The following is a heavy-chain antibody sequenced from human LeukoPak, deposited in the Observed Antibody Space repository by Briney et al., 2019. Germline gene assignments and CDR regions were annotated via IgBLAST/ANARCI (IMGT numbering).Heavy chain of an antibody. CDR3: ARERLGELTLDC. CDR1: GYTFTTYG. J-gene: IGHJ4*02. D-gene: IGHD3-16*01. V-gene: IGHV1-18*01. Sequence: ASVKVSCKSSGYTFTTYGITWVRQAPGQGLEWMGWISTDNGDTNYAQKLQGRVTMTTDKSTSTAYMELRSLRSDDTAVYYCARERLGELTLDCWGQGTLVTVSS. CDR2: ISTDNGDT.